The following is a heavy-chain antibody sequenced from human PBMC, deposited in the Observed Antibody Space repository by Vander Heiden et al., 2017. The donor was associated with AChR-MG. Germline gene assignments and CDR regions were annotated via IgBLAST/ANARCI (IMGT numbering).Heavy chain of an antibody. J-gene: IGHJ4*02. Sequence: QLQLVQSGAEVKKPGSSVTVSSKAFGGTFSSYAISWVRQAPGQGLEWMGRIIPILGIANYAQKFQGRVTITADKSTSTDYMELSSLRSEDTAVYYCAREHMVVVTAIPLDYWGQGTLVTVSS. CDR3: AREHMVVVTAIPLDY. V-gene: IGHV1-69*04. CDR2: IIPILGIA. D-gene: IGHD2-21*02. CDR1: GGTFSSYA.